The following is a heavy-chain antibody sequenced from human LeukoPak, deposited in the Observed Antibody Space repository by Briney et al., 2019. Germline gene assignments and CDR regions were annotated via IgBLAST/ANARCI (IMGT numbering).Heavy chain of an antibody. Sequence: SETLSLTCTVSGDSISTYYWSWVRQPPGKGLEWIGYIYYSGSTNYNPSLKSRVTISVDTSKKQFFLKLSSVTAADTAVYYCTRVGFWSGYYHFDSWGQGTLVTVSS. CDR1: GDSISTYY. J-gene: IGHJ4*02. CDR2: IYYSGST. D-gene: IGHD3-3*01. V-gene: IGHV4-59*01. CDR3: TRVGFWSGYYHFDS.